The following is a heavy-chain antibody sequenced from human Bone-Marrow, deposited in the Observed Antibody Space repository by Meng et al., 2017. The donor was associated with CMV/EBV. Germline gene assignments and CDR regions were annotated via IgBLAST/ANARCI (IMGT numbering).Heavy chain of an antibody. CDR1: GFTFSSYW. CDR3: ARDWGGVPAAGNI. CDR2: INQDGSEK. V-gene: IGHV3-7*01. D-gene: IGHD2-2*01. Sequence: GESLKISCAASGFTFSSYWMSWVRQAPGKGLEWVAYINQDGSEKYYVDSVKGRFTIFRDNAKNSLYLQMNSLRAEDTAVYYCARDWGGVPAAGNIWGQGTVAT. J-gene: IGHJ3*02.